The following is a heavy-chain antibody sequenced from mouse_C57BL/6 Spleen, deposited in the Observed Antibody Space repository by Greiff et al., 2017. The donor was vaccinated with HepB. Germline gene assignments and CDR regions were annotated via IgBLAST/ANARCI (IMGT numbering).Heavy chain of an antibody. V-gene: IGHV14-4*01. CDR3: TGGYWFAY. D-gene: IGHD2-2*01. Sequence: VQLQQSGAELVRPGASVKLSCTASGFNIKDDYMHWVKQRPEQGLEWVGWIDPENGDTEYASKFQGKATITADTSSNPAYLQLSSLTSEDTAVYYCTGGYWFAYWGQGTLVTVSA. CDR1: GFNIKDDY. CDR2: IDPENGDT. J-gene: IGHJ3*01.